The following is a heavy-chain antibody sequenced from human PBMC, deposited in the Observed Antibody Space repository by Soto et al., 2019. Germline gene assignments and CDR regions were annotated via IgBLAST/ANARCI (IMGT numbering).Heavy chain of an antibody. CDR2: TNHSGST. D-gene: IGHD5-18*01. J-gene: IGHJ4*02. CDR3: ATRGYSYGLDY. V-gene: IGHV4-34*01. CDR1: GGSFSGYY. Sequence: QVQLQQWGAGLLKPSETLSLTCAVYGGSFSGYYWSWIRPPPGKGLEWSGETNHSGSTNYNPSLNSRVTISVDTTKSQFSLEISSVTAAVTAVYYCATRGYSYGLDYWGQGTLVTVSS.